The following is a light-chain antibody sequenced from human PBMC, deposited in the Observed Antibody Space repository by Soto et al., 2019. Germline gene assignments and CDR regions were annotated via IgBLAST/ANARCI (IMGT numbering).Light chain of an antibody. CDR2: GAS. V-gene: IGKV3-15*01. CDR3: QQYNNWPPHT. J-gene: IGKJ2*01. CDR1: QSVNNN. Sequence: EIILTQSPASLSVSPGERATLSCRASQSVNNNLAWYQQKRGQAPRLLIYGASTRATGIPGRCRGSGSGTAFTLTITSLQSEDFAVYYCQQYNNWPPHTFGQGTKLEIK.